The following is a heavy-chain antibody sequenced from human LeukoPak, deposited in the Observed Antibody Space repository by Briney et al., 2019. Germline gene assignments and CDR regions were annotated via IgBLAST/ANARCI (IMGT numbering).Heavy chain of an antibody. CDR2: IYPYDSET. Sequence: KSGKSLKISCKGSGYSFTTYWIGWVRQMPGKGLEWMGIIYPYDSETRYSPSFQGQVTISADKSISTAYLQWSSLKASDTAMYYCARATERLAYFDYWGQGTLVTVSS. J-gene: IGHJ4*02. CDR3: ARATERLAYFDY. CDR1: GYSFTTYW. V-gene: IGHV5-51*01. D-gene: IGHD3-3*01.